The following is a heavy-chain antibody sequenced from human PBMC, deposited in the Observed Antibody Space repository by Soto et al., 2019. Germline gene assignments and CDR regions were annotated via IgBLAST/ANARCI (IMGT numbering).Heavy chain of an antibody. CDR2: INAGNGHT. Sequence: QVQLVQSGAEVKKPGASVKVSCKASGYTFSNYLLHWVRQAPGQGLEWMGWINAGNGHTKYSQKFQGRVTFTRDTSASTSYIERSSLRSEDTAVYSCASPSYGSGSYYWGQGTLVTVSS. V-gene: IGHV1-3*01. D-gene: IGHD3-10*01. CDR1: GYTFSNYL. CDR3: ASPSYGSGSYY. J-gene: IGHJ4*02.